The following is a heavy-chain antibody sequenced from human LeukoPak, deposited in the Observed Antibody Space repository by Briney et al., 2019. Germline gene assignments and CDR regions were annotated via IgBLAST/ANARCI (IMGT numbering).Heavy chain of an antibody. Sequence: SETLSLTCTVSGGSISSYYWSWIRQPPGKGLEWIGYIYYSGSTNYNPSLKSRVTISVDTSKNQFSLKLSSVTAADTAVYYCARLQIPFGEFGFDYWGQGTLVTVSS. D-gene: IGHD3-10*01. CDR1: GGSISSYY. V-gene: IGHV4-59*01. CDR3: ARLQIPFGEFGFDY. J-gene: IGHJ4*02. CDR2: IYYSGST.